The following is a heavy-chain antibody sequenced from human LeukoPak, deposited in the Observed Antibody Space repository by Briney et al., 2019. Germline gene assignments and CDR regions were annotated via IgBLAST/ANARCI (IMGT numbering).Heavy chain of an antibody. J-gene: IGHJ4*02. V-gene: IGHV1-18*01. Sequence: GASVKVSCKASGGTFSSYAISWVRQAPGQGLEWMGWISAYNGNTNYAQKLQGRVTMTTDTSTSTAYMELRSLRSDDTAVYYCARDPTTGTTTIEVHYFDYWGQGTLVTVSS. CDR2: ISAYNGNT. CDR3: ARDPTTGTTTIEVHYFDY. CDR1: GGTFSSYA. D-gene: IGHD1-1*01.